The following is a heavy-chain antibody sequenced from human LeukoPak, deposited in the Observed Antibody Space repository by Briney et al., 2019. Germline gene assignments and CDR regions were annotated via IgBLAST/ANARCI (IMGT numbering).Heavy chain of an antibody. CDR1: GDSISNYY. D-gene: IGHD3-10*01. CDR3: ASGRITMVRGVMVDAFDI. CDR2: IYTSGST. V-gene: IGHV4-4*07. J-gene: IGHJ3*02. Sequence: PSETLSLTCTVSGDSISNYYWSWLRQPAGKGLKWFGRIYTSGSTDYNPSLKSRVTISVDTSKNQFSLKLSSVTAADTAVYYCASGRITMVRGVMVDAFDIWGQGTMVTVSS.